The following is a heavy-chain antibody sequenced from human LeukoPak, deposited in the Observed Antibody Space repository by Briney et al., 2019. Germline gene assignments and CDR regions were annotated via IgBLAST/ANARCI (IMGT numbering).Heavy chain of an antibody. V-gene: IGHV3-9*01. J-gene: IGHJ4*02. CDR2: ISWNSGSI. D-gene: IGHD3-16*01. CDR1: GFTFDDYA. Sequence: GGSLRLSCAASGFTFDDYAMHWVRQAPGKGLEWVSGISWNSGSIGYADSVKGRFTIFRDNAKNSLYLQVNSLRAEDTALYYCANVDGGDYWGQGTLVTVSS. CDR3: ANVDGGDY.